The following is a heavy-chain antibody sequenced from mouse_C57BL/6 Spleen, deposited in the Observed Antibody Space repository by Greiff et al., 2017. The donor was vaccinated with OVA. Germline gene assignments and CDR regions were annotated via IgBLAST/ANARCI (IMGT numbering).Heavy chain of an antibody. D-gene: IGHD2-4*01. CDR3: ARYDYEGVMDY. J-gene: IGHJ4*01. Sequence: VQLQQPGAELVKPGASVKLSCKASCYTFTSYWMHWVKQRPGRGLELIGRIDPNSGGTKYNEKFKSKATLTVDKPSSTAYMQLSSLTSEDSAVYYCARYDYEGVMDYWGQGTSVTVSS. CDR2: IDPNSGGT. V-gene: IGHV1-72*01. CDR1: CYTFTSYW.